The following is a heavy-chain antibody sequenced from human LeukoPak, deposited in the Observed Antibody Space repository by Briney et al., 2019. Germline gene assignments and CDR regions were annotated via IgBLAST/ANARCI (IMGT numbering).Heavy chain of an antibody. CDR3: ARDGMGKYSGYDF. D-gene: IGHD5-12*01. Sequence: PGGSLRLSCAASGFTFSSYAMHWVRQAPGKGLEWVAVISYDGSNKYYADSVKGRFTISRDNSKNTLYLQMNSLRAEDTAGDYCARDGMGKYSGYDFWGQGTLVTVSS. J-gene: IGHJ4*02. V-gene: IGHV3-30-3*01. CDR1: GFTFSSYA. CDR2: ISYDGSNK.